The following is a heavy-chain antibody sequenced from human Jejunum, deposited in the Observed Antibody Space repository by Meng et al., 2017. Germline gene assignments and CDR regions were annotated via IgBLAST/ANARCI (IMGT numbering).Heavy chain of an antibody. CDR2: AYYSGSS. J-gene: IGHJ4*02. CDR3: ARQMDSEYDEGYFFDY. CDR1: GGSLSSGSPY. D-gene: IGHD2-2*03. Sequence: QLQLQESGPGLVKPSETLSLSCTVPGGSLSSGSPYWGWIRQSPGKGLEWIGTAYYSGSSYYNPSLRSRVIILVDTSKNQFSLRLSSVTAADTAVYYCARQMDSEYDEGYFFDYWGQGILVTVSS. V-gene: IGHV4-39*01.